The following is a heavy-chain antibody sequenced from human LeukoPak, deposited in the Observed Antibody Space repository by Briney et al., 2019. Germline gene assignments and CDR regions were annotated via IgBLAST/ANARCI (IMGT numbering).Heavy chain of an antibody. CDR3: ARGLQYYYDSSGYPEPYYFDY. V-gene: IGHV4-59*01. CDR2: IYYSGST. Sequence: SETLSLTCTVSGGSISSYYWSWIRQPPGQGLEWIGYIYYSGSTNYNPSLKSRVTISVDTSKNQFSLKLSSVTAADTAVYYCARGLQYYYDSSGYPEPYYFDYWGQGTLVTVSS. D-gene: IGHD3-22*01. J-gene: IGHJ4*02. CDR1: GGSISSYY.